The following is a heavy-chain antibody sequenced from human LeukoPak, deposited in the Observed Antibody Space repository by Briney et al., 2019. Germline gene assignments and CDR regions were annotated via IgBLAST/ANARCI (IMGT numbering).Heavy chain of an antibody. CDR3: ARDKWEPRYAFDI. CDR2: IYYSGST. Sequence: NPSETLSLTCTVSGGSISSSSYYWGWIRQPPGKGLEWIGSIYYSGSTYYNPPLKSRVTISVDTSKNQFSLKLSSVTAADTAVYYCARDKWEPRYAFDIWGQGTMVTVSS. CDR1: GGSISSSSYY. J-gene: IGHJ3*02. V-gene: IGHV4-39*07. D-gene: IGHD1-26*01.